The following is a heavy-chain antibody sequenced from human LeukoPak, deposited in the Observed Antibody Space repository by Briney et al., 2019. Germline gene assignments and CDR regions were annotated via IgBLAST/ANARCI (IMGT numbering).Heavy chain of an antibody. D-gene: IGHD3-10*01. CDR2: IWYDGSHQ. CDR3: ARDLGLRYGSGAYRFDP. Sequence: GGSLILSCAAYGFSFSTYGMHWVRQAPGKRLESVAVIWYDGSHQYYADSVKGRFTISRDMSNNTLYLQMNNLRVDDTALYYCARDLGLRYGSGAYRFDPWGQGTQVIVSS. CDR1: GFSFSTYG. V-gene: IGHV3-33*08. J-gene: IGHJ5*02.